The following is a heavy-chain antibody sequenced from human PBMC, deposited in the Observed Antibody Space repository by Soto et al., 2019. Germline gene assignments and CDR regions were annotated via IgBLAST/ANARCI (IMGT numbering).Heavy chain of an antibody. D-gene: IGHD3-22*01. CDR2: ISGSGGST. J-gene: IGHJ4*02. CDR1: GFTFSSYA. V-gene: IGHV3-23*01. CDR3: AKDPDYYDSSGYYD. Sequence: GGSLRLSCAASGFTFSSYAMSWVRQAPGKGLEWVSAISGSGGSTYYADSVKGRFTISRDNSKNTLYLQMNSLRAEDPAVYYCAKDPDYYDSSGYYDWGQGTLVTVSS.